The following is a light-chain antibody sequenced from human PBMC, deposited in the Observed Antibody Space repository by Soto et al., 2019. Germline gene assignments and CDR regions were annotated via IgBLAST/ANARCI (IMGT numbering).Light chain of an antibody. V-gene: IGLV1-44*01. CDR3: ASWEDSLNGWV. Sequence: QAVVTQPPSASGTPGQRVTISCSGSSSNVGSNTVSWYQQLPGTAPKVLIYSDDQRPSGVPDRFSGSRSGSSASLAISGLQSGGEADYYCASWEDSLNGWVIGGGTKLTVL. CDR1: SSNVGSNT. CDR2: SDD. J-gene: IGLJ3*02.